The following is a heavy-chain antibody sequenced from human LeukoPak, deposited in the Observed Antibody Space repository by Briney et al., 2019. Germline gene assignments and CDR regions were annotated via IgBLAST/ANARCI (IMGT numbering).Heavy chain of an antibody. D-gene: IGHD2-2*01. J-gene: IGHJ4*02. Sequence: GGSLRLSCAASGFTFSSYGMHWVRQAPGKGLEWVAFIRYDGSNKYYADSEKGRFTISRDNSKNTLYLQMNSLRAEDTAVYYCAKDRIVVVPAAMGVLDYWGQGTLVTVSS. CDR2: IRYDGSNK. CDR1: GFTFSSYG. V-gene: IGHV3-30*02. CDR3: AKDRIVVVPAAMGVLDY.